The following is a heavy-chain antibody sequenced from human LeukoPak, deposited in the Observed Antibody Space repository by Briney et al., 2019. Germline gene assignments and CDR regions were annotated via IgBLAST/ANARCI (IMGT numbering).Heavy chain of an antibody. V-gene: IGHV1-69*04. CDR1: GGTFSSYA. CDR2: IIPILGIA. Sequence: SVKVSCKASGGTFSSYAISWVRQAPGQGLEWMGRIIPILGIANYAQKFQGRVTITADKSTSTAYMELSSLRSEDTAVYYCARDNGGGPYYHYYGMDVWGQGTTVTVSS. D-gene: IGHD2-21*01. J-gene: IGHJ6*02. CDR3: ARDNGGGPYYHYYGMDV.